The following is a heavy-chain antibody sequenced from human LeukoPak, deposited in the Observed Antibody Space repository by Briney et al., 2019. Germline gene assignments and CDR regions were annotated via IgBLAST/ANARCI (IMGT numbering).Heavy chain of an antibody. D-gene: IGHD6-19*01. CDR3: ARAPEWLIFDY. J-gene: IGHJ4*02. CDR1: GFTFSTYA. V-gene: IGHV3-23*01. Sequence: GGSLRLSCAASGFTFSTYAMTWVRQAPGKGLEWVSLISDSGANKHYADSVKGRFTISRDNSKNTVSLQMNSLRAEDTAVYYCARAPEWLIFDYWGQGTLVTVSS. CDR2: ISDSGANK.